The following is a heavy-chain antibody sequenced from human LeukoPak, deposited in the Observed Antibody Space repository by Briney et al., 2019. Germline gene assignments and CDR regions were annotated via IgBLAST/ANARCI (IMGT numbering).Heavy chain of an antibody. CDR3: ARLRSSSWYTVDY. Sequence: GESLKISCKGSGYTFPYYWIAWVRQMPGKGLEWMGIIYPDDSDTRYSPSFQGLVTISADKSVTTAYLQWSSLKASDTAMYYCARLRSSSWYTVDYWGQGTLVTVSS. J-gene: IGHJ4*02. CDR1: GYTFPYYW. D-gene: IGHD6-13*01. V-gene: IGHV5-51*01. CDR2: IYPDDSDT.